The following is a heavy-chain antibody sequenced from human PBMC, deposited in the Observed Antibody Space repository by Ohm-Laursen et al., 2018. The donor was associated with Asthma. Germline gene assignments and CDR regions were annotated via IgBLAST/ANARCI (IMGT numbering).Heavy chain of an antibody. D-gene: IGHD4-11*01. V-gene: IGHV3-53*01. CDR3: AKSISDYSNYFYFDY. CDR1: GFTVSSNY. J-gene: IGHJ4*02. Sequence: SLRLSCAASGFTVSSNYMSWVRQAPGKGLEWVSVIYSGGSTYYADSVKGRFTISRDNSKNTLYLQMNSLRAEDTAVYYCAKSISDYSNYFYFDYWAREPWSPSPQ. CDR2: IYSGGST.